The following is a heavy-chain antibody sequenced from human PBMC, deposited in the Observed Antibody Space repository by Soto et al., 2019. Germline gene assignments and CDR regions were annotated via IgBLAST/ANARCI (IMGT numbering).Heavy chain of an antibody. CDR1: GGTFSRYA. J-gene: IGHJ5*02. CDR2: IIPMFGRP. D-gene: IGHD3-10*01. CDR3: APERAHTYGLGRGHPFDP. V-gene: IGHV1-69*13. Sequence: SVKVSCKASGGTFSRYAIGWVRQVPGQGLEWMGGIIPMFGRPNYAQKFQHRVTITADESTTTAYMELRSLRSEDTAIYYCAPERAHTYGLGRGHPFDPWGQGTLVTVSS.